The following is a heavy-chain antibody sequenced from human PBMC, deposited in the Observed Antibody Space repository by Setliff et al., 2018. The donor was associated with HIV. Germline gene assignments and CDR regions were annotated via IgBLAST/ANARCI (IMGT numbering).Heavy chain of an antibody. V-gene: IGHV4-39*01. CDR3: ASLNYYDSSGYYPH. D-gene: IGHD3-22*01. CDR2: VCYSGGT. Sequence: PSETLSLTCTVSGGSITSGDYHWSWIRQPPGKGLEWIGTVCYSGGTYYNPSLMGRVTISIDTSKNQFSLNLSSVAAADTAVYYCASLNYYDSSGYYPHWGQGTLVTVSS. J-gene: IGHJ4*02. CDR1: GGSITSGDYH.